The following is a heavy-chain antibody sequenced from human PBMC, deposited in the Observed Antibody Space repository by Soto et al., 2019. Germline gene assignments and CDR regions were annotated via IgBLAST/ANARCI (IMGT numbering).Heavy chain of an antibody. CDR2: INPSDGTT. CDR3: ETSLQLRKGWAFDY. Sequence: QVQLVQSGAEVKKPGASVTISCRASGYTFTTYFMQWVRQSPGQGLEWVGIINPSDGTTSYAPRFQGRVTITRDTSTSTVYMDLSSLSSDDTAVYYCETSLQLRKGWAFDYWGQGTLVTVSS. J-gene: IGHJ4*02. V-gene: IGHV1-46*01. D-gene: IGHD1-7*01. CDR1: GYTFTTYF.